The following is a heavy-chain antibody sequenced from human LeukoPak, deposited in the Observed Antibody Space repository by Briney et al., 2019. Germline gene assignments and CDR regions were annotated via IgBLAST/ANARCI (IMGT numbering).Heavy chain of an antibody. Sequence: PGGSLRLSCAASGFTFSIYAMSWVRQAPVKGLEWVSTIGGRDSNTYYADSVKGRFTISRDNSKNTLYLQMNSLRVEDTAIYYSAKDLRGTVTSGFWGLGTLVTVSS. CDR3: AKDLRGTVTSGF. CDR1: GFTFSIYA. D-gene: IGHD4-17*01. CDR2: IGGRDSNT. V-gene: IGHV3-23*01. J-gene: IGHJ4*02.